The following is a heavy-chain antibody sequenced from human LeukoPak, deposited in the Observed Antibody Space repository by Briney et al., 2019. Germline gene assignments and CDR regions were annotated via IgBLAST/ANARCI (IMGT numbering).Heavy chain of an antibody. CDR2: INHSGST. CDR1: GGSFSGYY. D-gene: IGHD3-3*01. CDR3: ARGVGITIFGVVRNLRWFDP. V-gene: IGHV4-34*01. Sequence: SETLSLTCAVYGGSFSGYYWSWMRQPPGKGLEWIGEINHSGSTNYNPSLKSRVTISVDTSKNQFSLKLSSVTAADTAVYYCARGVGITIFGVVRNLRWFDPWGQGTLVTVSS. J-gene: IGHJ5*02.